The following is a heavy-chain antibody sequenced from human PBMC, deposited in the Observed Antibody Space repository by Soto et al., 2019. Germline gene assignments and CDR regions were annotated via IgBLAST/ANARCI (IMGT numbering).Heavy chain of an antibody. CDR1: GFTFSSYG. J-gene: IGHJ4*02. CDR2: ISYDGSNK. Sequence: PGGSLRLSCAASGFTFSSYGMHWVRQAPGKGLEWVAVISYDGSNKYYADSVKGRFTISRDNSKNTLYLQMNSLRAEDTAVYYCGTDFYVWGSYRYTEAGMIDYWGQGTLVTVSS. D-gene: IGHD3-16*02. CDR3: GTDFYVWGSYRYTEAGMIDY. V-gene: IGHV3-30*03.